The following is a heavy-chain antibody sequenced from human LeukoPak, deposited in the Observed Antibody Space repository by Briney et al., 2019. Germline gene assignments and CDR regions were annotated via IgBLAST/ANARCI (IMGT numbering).Heavy chain of an antibody. D-gene: IGHD5-24*01. CDR1: GGSISSYY. CDR2: IYYSGST. Sequence: KPSETLSLTCTVSGGSISSYYWSWIRQPPGKGLEWIGYIYYSGSTNYNPSLKSRVTISVDTSKNQFSLKLSSVTAADTAVYSCARIRDGYNDAYDIWGQGTMVTVPS. V-gene: IGHV4-59*01. J-gene: IGHJ3*02. CDR3: ARIRDGYNDAYDI.